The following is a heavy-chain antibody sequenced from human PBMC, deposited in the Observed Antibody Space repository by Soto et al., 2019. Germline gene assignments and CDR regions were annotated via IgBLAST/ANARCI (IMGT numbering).Heavy chain of an antibody. V-gene: IGHV4-59*01. CDR2: IFFSGNT. CDR1: GDFSSAYY. CDR3: ARGGGGYRFDY. Sequence: HVQLQESGPGLVKPSETLSLTCTVSGDFSSAYYWSWIRQSPGKGLEWLGYIFFSGNTKYNPSLKSRLTHSVNASKKEFSVKGAPVTNGGRAGSFWARGGGGYRFDYWGQGTLVTVSS. J-gene: IGHJ4*02. D-gene: IGHD1-1*01.